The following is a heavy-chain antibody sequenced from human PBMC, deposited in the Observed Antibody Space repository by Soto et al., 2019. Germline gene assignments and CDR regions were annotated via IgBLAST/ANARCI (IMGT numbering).Heavy chain of an antibody. J-gene: IGHJ3*02. CDR3: ARHVGYGIDAFDI. V-gene: IGHV4-39*01. CDR1: GGSISSSSYY. Sequence: SETLSLTCTVSGGSISSSSYYWGWIRQPPGKGLEWIGSIYYSGSTYYNPPLKCGVTISLDTSKNQFSLKLSSVTAADTAVYYCARHVGYGIDAFDIWGQGTMVTVSS. CDR2: IYYSGST. D-gene: IGHD5-12*01.